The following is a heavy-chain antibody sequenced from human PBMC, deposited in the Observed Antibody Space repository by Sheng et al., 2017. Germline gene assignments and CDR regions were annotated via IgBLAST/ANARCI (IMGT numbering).Heavy chain of an antibody. Sequence: QVQLQESGPGLVKPSQTLSLTCAVSGASISSGGSYWSWIRQLPGKGLEWIADIYYSGSTYYNPSLKSRVTMSVDTSKNQFSLKLSSVTAADTAMYYCAREGSDAFDIWGQGTMVTVSS. D-gene: IGHD3-10*01. CDR2: IYYSGST. CDR1: GASISSGGSY. CDR3: AREGSDAFDI. J-gene: IGHJ3*02. V-gene: IGHV4-31*11.